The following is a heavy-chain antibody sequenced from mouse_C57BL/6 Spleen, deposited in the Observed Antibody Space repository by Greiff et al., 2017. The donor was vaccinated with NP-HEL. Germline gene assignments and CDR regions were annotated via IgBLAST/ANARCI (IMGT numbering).Heavy chain of an antibody. CDR2: INYDGSST. V-gene: IGHV5-16*01. J-gene: IGHJ2*01. D-gene: IGHD2-10*01. CDR3: AREASYYLDY. Sequence: EVMLVESEGGLVQPGSSMKLSCTASGFTFSDYYMAWVRQVPEKGLEWVANINYDGSSTYYLDSLKSRFIISRDNAKNILYLQMSSLKSEDTATYYCAREASYYLDYWGQGTTLTVSS. CDR1: GFTFSDYY.